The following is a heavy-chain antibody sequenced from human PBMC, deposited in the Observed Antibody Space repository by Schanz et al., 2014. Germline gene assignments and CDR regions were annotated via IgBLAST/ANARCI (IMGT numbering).Heavy chain of an antibody. D-gene: IGHD6-13*01. CDR1: GYTFTSYG. CDR3: ASSGAGYSSSWDFDY. J-gene: IGHJ4*02. CDR2: IISILGIP. Sequence: QVQLVQSGAEVKKPGASVKVSCKASGYTFTSYGINWVRQAPGQGLEWMGRIISILGIPNYAQKFQGRVTFTADKSTFTAYMDVSSLRSEDTAVYYCASSGAGYSSSWDFDYWGQGTLVTVSS. V-gene: IGHV1-69*04.